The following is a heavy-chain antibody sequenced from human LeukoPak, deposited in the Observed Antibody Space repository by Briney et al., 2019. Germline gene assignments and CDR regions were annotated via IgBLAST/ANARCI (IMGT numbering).Heavy chain of an antibody. CDR1: GFTFSDCY. CDR2: ISSSGSTI. V-gene: IGHV3-11*01. J-gene: IGHJ1*01. Sequence: GGSLRLSCAASGFTFSDCYMSWIRQAPGKGLEWVSYISSSGSTIYYADSVKGRFTISRDNAKNSLYLQMNSLRAEDTAVYYCARDPGDYGGNSGGEYFQHWGQGTLVTVSS. D-gene: IGHD4-23*01. CDR3: ARDPGDYGGNSGGEYFQH.